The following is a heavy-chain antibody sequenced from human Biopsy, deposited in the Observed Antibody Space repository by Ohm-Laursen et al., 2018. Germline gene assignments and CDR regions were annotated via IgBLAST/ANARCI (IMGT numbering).Heavy chain of an antibody. J-gene: IGHJ4*02. CDR2: IYYDGLNK. Sequence: SLRLSCSASGFTFSSYGMHWVRQAPGKGLEWVAVIYYDGLNKEYADSVKGRFTISRDNSKNTLFLRMNSLRAEDTAVYYCARDGIVVVPAAFHLDNWGPGTLVTVSS. CDR1: GFTFSSYG. D-gene: IGHD2-2*01. CDR3: ARDGIVVVPAAFHLDN. V-gene: IGHV3-33*01.